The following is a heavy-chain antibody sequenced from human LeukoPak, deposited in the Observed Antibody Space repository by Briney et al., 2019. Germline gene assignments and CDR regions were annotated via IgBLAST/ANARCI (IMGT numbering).Heavy chain of an antibody. CDR1: GFTFSSYS. D-gene: IGHD6-13*01. CDR3: AREGASIAAAGPNWFDP. CDR2: ISSSSSYI. J-gene: IGHJ5*02. Sequence: GGSLRLSCAASGFTFSSYSMNWARQAPGKGLEWVSSISSSSSYIYYADSVKGRFTISRDNAKNSLYLQMNSLRAEDTAVYYCAREGASIAAAGPNWFDPWGQGTLVTVSS. V-gene: IGHV3-21*01.